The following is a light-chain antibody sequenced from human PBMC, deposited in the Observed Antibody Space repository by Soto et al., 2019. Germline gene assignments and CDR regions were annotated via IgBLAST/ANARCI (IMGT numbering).Light chain of an antibody. J-gene: IGKJ5*01. CDR2: EVS. V-gene: IGKV1-5*03. CDR1: QSINKW. CDR3: QQANSFPIT. Sequence: IQMTQSPSTLSASVGDRVTISCRASQSINKWLAWYQHKPGKAPNLLIYEVSTLHSGVPSRFSGSGSGTNFTLTISSLQPEDFATYYCQQANSFPITFGQGTRLEIK.